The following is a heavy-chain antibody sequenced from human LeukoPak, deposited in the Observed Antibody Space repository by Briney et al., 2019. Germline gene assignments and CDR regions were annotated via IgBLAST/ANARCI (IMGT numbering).Heavy chain of an antibody. Sequence: GGSLRLSCAASGFSFSTYAMSWVRQAPGKGLEWVSGVNGNGGSTSYADSVKGRFTISRDNAKNSLYLQMNSLRAEDTAVYYCARGGLYGDYELEYWGQGTLVTVSS. J-gene: IGHJ4*02. CDR3: ARGGLYGDYELEY. CDR2: VNGNGGST. CDR1: GFSFSTYA. D-gene: IGHD4-17*01. V-gene: IGHV3-23*01.